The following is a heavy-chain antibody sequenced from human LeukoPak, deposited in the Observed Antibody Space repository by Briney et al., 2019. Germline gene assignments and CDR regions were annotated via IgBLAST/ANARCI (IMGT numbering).Heavy chain of an antibody. Sequence: GGSLRLSCAASGFTFSSYSMNWVRQAPGKGLEWVSSISSSSSYIYYADSVKGRFTISRDNAKNSLYLQMNSLRAEDTAVYYCARDGSEYYYDSSGFDPWGQGTLVTVSS. CDR2: ISSSSSYI. V-gene: IGHV3-21*01. CDR3: ARDGSEYYYDSSGFDP. J-gene: IGHJ5*02. D-gene: IGHD3-22*01. CDR1: GFTFSSYS.